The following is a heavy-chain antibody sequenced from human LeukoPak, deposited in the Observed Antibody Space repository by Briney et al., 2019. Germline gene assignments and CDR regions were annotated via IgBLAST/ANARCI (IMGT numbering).Heavy chain of an antibody. CDR1: GFTFSSYA. Sequence: GESLRLSCAASGFTFSSYAMTWVRQAPGKGLEWISAVSYDITRTFYADSVKGRFAISRDNSRNTLFLQMNSLRADDTAVYYCARPGCGGNCYYRMDVWGKGTTVIVSS. D-gene: IGHD2-21*01. CDR2: VSYDITRT. CDR3: ARPGCGGNCYYRMDV. J-gene: IGHJ6*04. V-gene: IGHV3-23*01.